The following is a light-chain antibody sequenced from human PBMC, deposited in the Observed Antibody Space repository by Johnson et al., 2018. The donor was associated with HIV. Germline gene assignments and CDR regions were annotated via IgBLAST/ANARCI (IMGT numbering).Light chain of an antibody. Sequence: VLTQSPSVSAAPGQKVTISCSGSSSNIGNNYVSWYQQLPGTAPKLLIYDNYKRPSGTPDRFSGSKSGTSATLGITGLQTGDEADYYCATWETSLNAGGLFGTGTKVTVL. CDR1: SSNIGNNY. CDR2: DNY. CDR3: ATWETSLNAGGL. J-gene: IGLJ1*01. V-gene: IGLV1-51*01.